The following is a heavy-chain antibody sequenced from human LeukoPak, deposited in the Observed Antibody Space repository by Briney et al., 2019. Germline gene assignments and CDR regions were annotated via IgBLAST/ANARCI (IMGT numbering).Heavy chain of an antibody. D-gene: IGHD3-22*01. Sequence: ASVKVSCKASGGTFSRYEISWVRQAPGQGLEWMGRIIPILDIANHAQKFQGRVTITADKSTSTAYMELSSLRSEDTAVYYCARALYYESSAYGFDYWGQGTVVTVSS. CDR1: GGTFSRYE. J-gene: IGHJ4*02. V-gene: IGHV1-69*04. CDR3: ARALYYESSAYGFDY. CDR2: IIPILDIA.